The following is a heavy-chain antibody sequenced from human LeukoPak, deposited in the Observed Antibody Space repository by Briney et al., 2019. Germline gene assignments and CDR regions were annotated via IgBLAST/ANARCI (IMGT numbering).Heavy chain of an antibody. V-gene: IGHV1-69*13. D-gene: IGHD3-10*01. CDR1: GYTFTSYY. CDR3: ARAQWAYGSGSSDY. CDR2: IIPIFGTA. Sequence: SVKVSCKASGYTFTSYYMHWVRQAPGQGLEWMGGIIPIFGTANYAQKFQGRVTITADESTSTAYMELSSLRSEDTAVYYCARAQWAYGSGSSDYWGQGTLVTVSS. J-gene: IGHJ4*02.